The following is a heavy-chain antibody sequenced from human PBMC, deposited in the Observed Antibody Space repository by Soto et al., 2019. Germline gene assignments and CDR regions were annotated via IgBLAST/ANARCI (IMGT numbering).Heavy chain of an antibody. D-gene: IGHD1-26*01. CDR2: ISSSGSTI. CDR1: GFTFSSYS. V-gene: IGHV3-48*01. J-gene: IGHJ4*02. CDR3: ERGGVGATIAY. Sequence: EVPLVESGEGLVQPGGSLRLSCVASGFTFSSYSMNWVRQAPGQGLEWVSYISSSGSTIYYADSVKGRYTISRDNAKNSLYLQMNSLTAEDTAVYYCERGGVGATIAYWGQGTLVTVSS.